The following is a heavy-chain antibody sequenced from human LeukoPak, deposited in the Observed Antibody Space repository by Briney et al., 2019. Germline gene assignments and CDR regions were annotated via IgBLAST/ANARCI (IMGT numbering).Heavy chain of an antibody. D-gene: IGHD3-10*01. CDR3: AARKVRGVWFYLDY. V-gene: IGHV3-23*01. CDR1: GFTFSSYA. CDR2: IRNSGGRT. J-gene: IGHJ4*02. Sequence: AGGSLRLSCAASGFTFSSYAMSWVRQAPGKGLEWVSTIRNSGGRTYYADSVKGRFAISTDNSKNTLYLQMNSLRVEDTAVYFCAARKVRGVWFYLDYWGQGTLVTVSS.